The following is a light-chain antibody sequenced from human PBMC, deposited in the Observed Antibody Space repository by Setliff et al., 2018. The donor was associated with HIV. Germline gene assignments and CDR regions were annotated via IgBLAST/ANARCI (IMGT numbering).Light chain of an antibody. CDR2: DVI. V-gene: IGLV2-14*03. Sequence: QSALTQPASVSGSPGQSITISCTGTSSDVGGYNFVSWYQQHPGRAPKLMIYDVINRNSGISNRFSGSKSGNTASLTISGLQAEDEGDYYCSSYTASSKFVFGTGTKVTVL. CDR3: SSYTASSKFV. CDR1: SSDVGGYNF. J-gene: IGLJ1*01.